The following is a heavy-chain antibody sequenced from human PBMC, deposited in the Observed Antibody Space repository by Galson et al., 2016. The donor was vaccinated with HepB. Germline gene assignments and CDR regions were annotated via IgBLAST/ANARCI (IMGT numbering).Heavy chain of an antibody. J-gene: IGHJ6*02. Sequence: SLRLSCAASGFTVSNHYMSWVRQAPGKGLEWVSIIYSAGTTYYTDSVKDRFTLSRDNFHNTLYLQMNSLRAEDTAVYYCARDTNYYYDSSGYYTYYGMDVWGLETTVTVSS. CDR2: IYSAGTT. CDR3: ARDTNYYYDSSGYYTYYGMDV. D-gene: IGHD3-22*01. CDR1: GFTVSNHY. V-gene: IGHV3-53*01.